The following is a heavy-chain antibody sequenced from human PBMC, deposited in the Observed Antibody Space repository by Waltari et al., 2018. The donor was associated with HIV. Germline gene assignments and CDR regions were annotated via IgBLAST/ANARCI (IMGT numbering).Heavy chain of an antibody. CDR1: GDSVSSNSAA. D-gene: IGHD7-27*01. V-gene: IGHV6-1*01. CDR3: AREPGWGSRAYYYGMDV. J-gene: IGHJ6*02. CDR2: TYYRAKWYN. Sequence: QVQLQQSGPGLVKPSQTLSLTCAISGDSVSSNSAAWNWIRQSPSRGLEWLGRTYYRAKWYNDFAVSVKSRITSNPDTSKNQFSLQLNSVTPEDTAVYYCAREPGWGSRAYYYGMDVWGQGTTVTVSS.